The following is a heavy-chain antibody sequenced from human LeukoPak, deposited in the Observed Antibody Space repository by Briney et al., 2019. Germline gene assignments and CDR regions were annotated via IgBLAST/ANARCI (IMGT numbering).Heavy chain of an antibody. CDR1: GFSFSSYA. J-gene: IGHJ4*02. V-gene: IGHV3-23*01. CDR2: ISGRGIST. Sequence: PGGSLRLSCVGSGFSFSSYAMNWVRQAPGKGLEWGSGISGRGISTYYADSVKGRFTISRDNSKNTLYLQMNSLRAEDTAVYYCAKVAGKIGYYFDYWGQGTLVTVSS. D-gene: IGHD6-19*01. CDR3: AKVAGKIGYYFDY.